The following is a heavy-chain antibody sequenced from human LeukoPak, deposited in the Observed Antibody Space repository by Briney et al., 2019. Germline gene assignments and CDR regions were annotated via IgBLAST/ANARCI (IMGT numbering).Heavy chain of an antibody. Sequence: ASVKVSCKASGYTFTSYYMHWVRQAPGQGLEWMGIINPSGGSTSYAEKLQGRVTMTRDTSTSTVYMELSSLRSEDTAVYYCARGDKQYYFDYWGQGTLVTVSS. J-gene: IGHJ4*02. CDR3: ARGDKQYYFDY. CDR2: INPSGGST. D-gene: IGHD1/OR15-1a*01. CDR1: GYTFTSYY. V-gene: IGHV1-46*01.